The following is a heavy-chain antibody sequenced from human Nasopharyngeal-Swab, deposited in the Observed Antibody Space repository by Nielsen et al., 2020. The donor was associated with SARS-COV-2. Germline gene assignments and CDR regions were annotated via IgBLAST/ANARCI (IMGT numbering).Heavy chain of an antibody. CDR2: IYYSGST. CDR1: GGSISSSRYY. D-gene: IGHD1-26*01. J-gene: IGHJ6*02. Sequence: SETLSLTCTVSGGSISSSRYYWVWIRQPPGKGLEWIGSIYYSGSTFYNPSLKSRVTISLDTSQNQFSLKLSSVTAADTAMYFCTRGRYLGVYYYGMDVWGQGTTVTVSS. CDR3: TRGRYLGVYYYGMDV. V-gene: IGHV4-39*07.